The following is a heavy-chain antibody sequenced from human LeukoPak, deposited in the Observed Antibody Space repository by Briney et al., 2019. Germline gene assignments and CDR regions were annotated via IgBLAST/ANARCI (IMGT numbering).Heavy chain of an antibody. CDR3: VAKGC. CDR1: GGTFSSYA. J-gene: IGHJ4*02. V-gene: IGHV1-24*01. Sequence: GASVKVSCKASGGTFSSYAISWVRQAPGKGLEWMGGFDPEDGETIYAQKFQGRVTMTEDTSTDTAYMELSSLRSDDTAVYYCVAKGCWGQGTLVTVSS. CDR2: FDPEDGET.